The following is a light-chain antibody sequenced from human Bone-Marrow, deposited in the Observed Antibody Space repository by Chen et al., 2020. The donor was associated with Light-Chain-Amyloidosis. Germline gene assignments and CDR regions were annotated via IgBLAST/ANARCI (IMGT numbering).Light chain of an antibody. J-gene: IGLJ1*01. CDR1: SSNIGSNY. Sequence: QSVLTQPPSASGTPGQRVTISCSGSSSNIGSNYVYWYQQLPGTAPKLLIYRNNQRPSGVPDRCSASKSGTSAFLAIRGLRSEDEADYYCAAWDGSLSGYVFGTGTKVIVL. CDR2: RNN. V-gene: IGLV1-47*01. CDR3: AAWDGSLSGYV.